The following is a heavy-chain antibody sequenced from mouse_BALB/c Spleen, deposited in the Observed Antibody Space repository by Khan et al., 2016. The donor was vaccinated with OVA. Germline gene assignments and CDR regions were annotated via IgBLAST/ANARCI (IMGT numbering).Heavy chain of an antibody. D-gene: IGHD2-4*01. J-gene: IGHJ3*01. Sequence: VQLKQSGPGLVQPSQSLSITCTVSGFSLTTYGVHWVRQSPGKGLEWLGVIWSGGSTDYDAAFISRLSISKDSSKSQVFFKMTSLQVNDTAIYYGARNYDYDEGLAYWGQGTLVTVSA. CDR1: GFSLTTYG. V-gene: IGHV2-2*02. CDR2: IWSGGST. CDR3: ARNYDYDEGLAY.